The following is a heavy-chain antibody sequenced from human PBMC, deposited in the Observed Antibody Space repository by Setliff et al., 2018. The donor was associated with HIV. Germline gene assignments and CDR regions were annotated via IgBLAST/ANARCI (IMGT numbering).Heavy chain of an antibody. CDR2: IIPIFGSP. CDR1: GDTFSSYA. Sequence: ASVKVSCKASGDTFSSYAISWVRQAPGQGLEWMGRIIPIFGSPNYAQKFQGRVTITADKSTSTAYTELSSLRSEDTAVYYCARDVYYYFYMDVWGKGTTVTVSS. CDR3: ARDVYYYFYMDV. V-gene: IGHV1-69*06. J-gene: IGHJ6*03.